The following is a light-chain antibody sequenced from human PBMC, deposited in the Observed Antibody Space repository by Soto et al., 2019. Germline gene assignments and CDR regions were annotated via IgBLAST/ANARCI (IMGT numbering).Light chain of an antibody. CDR1: NSDIGYYDS. Sequence: QSVLTQPASVSGSPGQSITISCIGTNSDIGYYDSVSWYQQHPGKAPNLMIYEVNKRPSGVSNRFSGSKSGNTASLTISALQAEDEADYYCNSYTGSSTLVVFGGGTQLTVL. J-gene: IGLJ7*01. V-gene: IGLV2-14*01. CDR2: EVN. CDR3: NSYTGSSTLVV.